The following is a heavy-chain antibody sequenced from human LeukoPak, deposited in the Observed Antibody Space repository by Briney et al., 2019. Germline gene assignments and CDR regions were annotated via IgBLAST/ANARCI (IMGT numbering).Heavy chain of an antibody. D-gene: IGHD3-9*01. Sequence: SQTLSLTCTVSGGSVTSGGHYWSWIRQYPGRGLDWLGNIYHSGSTYYNPSLKSRVTISVDTSTNQFSLKLSSVTAADTAVYYCARDGIDILTGPGAFDIWGQGTMVTVSS. J-gene: IGHJ3*02. CDR2: IYHSGST. CDR1: GGSVTSGGHY. CDR3: ARDGIDILTGPGAFDI. V-gene: IGHV4-31*03.